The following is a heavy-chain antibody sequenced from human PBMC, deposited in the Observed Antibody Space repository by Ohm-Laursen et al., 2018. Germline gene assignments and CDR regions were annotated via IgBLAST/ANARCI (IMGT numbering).Heavy chain of an antibody. Sequence: GTLSLTCTVSGGSISNYYWTWIRQPAGKGLEWIGRVYTSGSTNYNPSLKSRVTMSVDTSKNQFSLKLSSVTAADTAVYYCAREGWGVACDIWGQGTLVTVSS. J-gene: IGHJ3*02. CDR2: VYTSGST. D-gene: IGHD3-16*01. V-gene: IGHV4-4*07. CDR3: AREGWGVACDI. CDR1: GGSISNYY.